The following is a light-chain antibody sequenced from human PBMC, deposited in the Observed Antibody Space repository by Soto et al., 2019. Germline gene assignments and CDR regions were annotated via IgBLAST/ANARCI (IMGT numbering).Light chain of an antibody. J-gene: IGKJ1*01. Sequence: IQMTQSPSSLSASVGDRVTITCRTSQGINDYLNWYQMKPGEAPKPLIYAASALQSGIPSRFSGSASGTEFTLTITSLQPADFATYYCQQSYNFPRTFGQGTKVDIK. V-gene: IGKV1-39*01. CDR2: AAS. CDR1: QGINDY. CDR3: QQSYNFPRT.